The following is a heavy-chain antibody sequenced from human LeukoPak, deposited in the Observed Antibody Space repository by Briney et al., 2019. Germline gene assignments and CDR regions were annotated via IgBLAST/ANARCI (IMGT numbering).Heavy chain of an antibody. Sequence: GGSLRLSCAASGFTFSDYYMSWIRQAPGKGLEWASYISSSGSYIYYADSVKGRFTISRDNAKNSLYLQMNSLRAEDTAVYYCASPYTSGSDYWGQGTLVTVSS. J-gene: IGHJ4*02. D-gene: IGHD3-22*01. CDR3: ASPYTSGSDY. CDR1: GFTFSDYY. CDR2: ISSSGSYI. V-gene: IGHV3-11*04.